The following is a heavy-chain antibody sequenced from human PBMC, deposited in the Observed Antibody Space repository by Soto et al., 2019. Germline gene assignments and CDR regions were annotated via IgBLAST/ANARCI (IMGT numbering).Heavy chain of an antibody. J-gene: IGHJ4*02. V-gene: IGHV3-21*06. CDR2: ISSTTNYI. Sequence: PGGSLRLSCPASGFIFTRYSMNWVRQAPGKGLEWVSSISSTTNYIYYGDSMKGRFTISRDNAKNSLYLEMNSLRAEDTAVYYCARESEDLTSNFDYWGQGTLVTVSS. CDR1: GFIFTRYS. CDR3: ARESEDLTSNFDY.